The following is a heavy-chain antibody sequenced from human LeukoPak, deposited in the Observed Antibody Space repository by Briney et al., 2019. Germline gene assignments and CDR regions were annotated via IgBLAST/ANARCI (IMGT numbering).Heavy chain of an antibody. V-gene: IGHV1-18*01. CDR1: GGTFSSYA. J-gene: IGHJ4*02. CDR3: ARNYYDSSGYSANIDY. CDR2: ISAYNGNT. Sequence: ASVKVSCKASGGTFSSYAISWVRQAPGQGLEWMGWISAYNGNTNYAQKLQGRVTMTTDTSTSTAYMELRSLRSDDTAVYYCARNYYDSSGYSANIDYWGQGTLVTVSS. D-gene: IGHD3-22*01.